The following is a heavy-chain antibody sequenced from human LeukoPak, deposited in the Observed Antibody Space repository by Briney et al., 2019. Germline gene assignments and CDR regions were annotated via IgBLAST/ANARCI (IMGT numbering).Heavy chain of an antibody. J-gene: IGHJ4*02. Sequence: PGGSLRLSCAASGFTFDDYAMHWVRQAPGKGLEWVSGISWNSGSIGYADSVKGRFTISRDNAKNSLYLQMISLRAEDTAVYYCAKDQEQWELLPSAYFDYWGQGTLVTVSS. V-gene: IGHV3-9*01. D-gene: IGHD1-26*01. CDR3: AKDQEQWELLPSAYFDY. CDR1: GFTFDDYA. CDR2: ISWNSGSI.